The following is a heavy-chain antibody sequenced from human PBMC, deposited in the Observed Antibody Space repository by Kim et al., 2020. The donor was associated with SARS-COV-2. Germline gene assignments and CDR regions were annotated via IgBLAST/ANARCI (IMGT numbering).Heavy chain of an antibody. Sequence: ASVKVSCKSSGYTLTSFAIHWVRQAPGQRLEWMGWIHAGNGHPKYSQKFKGRVTITRDTSASTAYLDLGSLRSEDTAIYYCARAGYFDWLLGHWGQGTLV. V-gene: IGHV1-3*01. CDR1: GYTLTSFA. D-gene: IGHD3-9*01. CDR2: IHAGNGHP. J-gene: IGHJ4*02. CDR3: ARAGYFDWLLGH.